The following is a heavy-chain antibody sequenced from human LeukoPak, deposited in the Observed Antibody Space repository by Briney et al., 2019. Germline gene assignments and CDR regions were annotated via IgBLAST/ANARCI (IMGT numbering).Heavy chain of an antibody. CDR3: ARHSGSGSLSRPFDP. CDR2: VYYTGST. J-gene: IGHJ5*02. Sequence: SETPSLTCTLSGNSVTRGGSYWAWLRQPPGKGLEWIATVYYTGSTYYSPSLKSRVTISIDTSKNQFSLELRSVVAPDTAVYYCARHSGSGSLSRPFDPWGQGTLVTVSS. CDR1: GNSVTRGGSY. V-gene: IGHV4-39*05. D-gene: IGHD3-10*01.